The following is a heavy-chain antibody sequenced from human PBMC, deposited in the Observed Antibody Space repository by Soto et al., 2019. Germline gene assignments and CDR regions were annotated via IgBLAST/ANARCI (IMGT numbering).Heavy chain of an antibody. CDR2: INHSGST. Sequence: SETLSLTRAVYGGSFSGYYWSWIRQPPGKGLEWIGEINHSGSTNYNPSLKSRVTISVDTSKNQFSLKLSSVTAADTAVYYCARGGARYYDFWSGYYYYGMDVWGQGTTVTVS. J-gene: IGHJ6*02. D-gene: IGHD3-3*01. CDR3: ARGGARYYDFWSGYYYYGMDV. CDR1: GGSFSGYY. V-gene: IGHV4-34*01.